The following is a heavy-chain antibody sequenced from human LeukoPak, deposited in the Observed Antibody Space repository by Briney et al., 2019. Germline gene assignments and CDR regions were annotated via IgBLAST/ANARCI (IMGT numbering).Heavy chain of an antibody. V-gene: IGHV3-30*18. CDR1: GFTFSSYG. Sequence: GGSLRLSCAASGFTFSSYGMQWVRQAPGKGLEWVAVISYDGSNKYYADSVKGRFTISRDNSKNTLYLQMNSLRAEDTAVYYCAKLPPVYCSSTSCYSEDYWGQGTLVTVSS. CDR3: AKLPPVYCSSTSCYSEDY. CDR2: ISYDGSNK. D-gene: IGHD2-2*02. J-gene: IGHJ4*02.